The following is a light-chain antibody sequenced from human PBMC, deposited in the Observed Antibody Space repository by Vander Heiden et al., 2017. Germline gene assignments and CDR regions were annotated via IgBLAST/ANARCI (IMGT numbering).Light chain of an antibody. V-gene: IGLV2-23*01. Sequence: QSALTQPASASGSPGQSITNSWTVTSSDVGSYNLVSWYQQHPGKAPKLMIYEGSKRPSGVANRFSGSKSGNTASLTISGLQAEDEADYYCCSYAGSSTVVFGGGTKLTVL. CDR1: SSDVGSYNL. J-gene: IGLJ2*01. CDR3: CSYAGSSTVV. CDR2: EGS.